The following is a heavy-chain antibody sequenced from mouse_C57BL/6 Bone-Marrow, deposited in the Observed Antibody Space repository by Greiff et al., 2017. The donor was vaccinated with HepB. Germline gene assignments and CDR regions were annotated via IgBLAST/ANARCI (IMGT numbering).Heavy chain of an antibody. D-gene: IGHD1-1*01. Sequence: EVQRVESGGGLVQPGGSLSLSCAASGFTFTDYYMSWVRQPPGKALEWLGFIRKKANGYTTEYSASVKGRFTISRDNSQSILYLQMNARRAEDSATYYCARYTYGSSESLYFDVWGTGTTVTVSS. J-gene: IGHJ1*03. CDR1: GFTFTDYY. CDR3: ARYTYGSSESLYFDV. V-gene: IGHV7-3*01. CDR2: IRKKANGYTT.